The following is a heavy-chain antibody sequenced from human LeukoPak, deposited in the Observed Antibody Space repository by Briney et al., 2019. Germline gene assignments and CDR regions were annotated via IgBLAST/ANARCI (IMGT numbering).Heavy chain of an antibody. D-gene: IGHD3-22*01. CDR2: INPNSGGT. CDR1: GYTFTGYY. CDR3: ARGGKNYYDSSGYYSLFDY. V-gene: IGHV1-2*06. J-gene: IGHJ4*02. Sequence: GASVKVSCKASGYTFTGYYMHWVRQAPGQGLEWMGRINPNSGGTNYAQKFQGRATMTRDTSISTAYMELSRLRSDDTAVYYCARGGKNYYDSSGYYSLFDYWGQGTLVTVSS.